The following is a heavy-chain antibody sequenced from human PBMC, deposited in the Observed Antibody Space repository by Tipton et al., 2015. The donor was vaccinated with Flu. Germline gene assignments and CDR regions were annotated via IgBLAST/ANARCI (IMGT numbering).Heavy chain of an antibody. Sequence: SLRLSCAASGFTFSSYAMHWVRQAPGKGLEWVAVISYDGSNKYYADSVKGRFTIPRDNSKNTLYLQMNSLRAEDTAVYYCAKGDYGDYEYYYYGMDVWGQGTTVTVSS. CDR2: ISYDGSNK. J-gene: IGHJ6*02. D-gene: IGHD4-17*01. CDR3: AKGDYGDYEYYYYGMDV. V-gene: IGHV3-30-3*01. CDR1: GFTFSSYA.